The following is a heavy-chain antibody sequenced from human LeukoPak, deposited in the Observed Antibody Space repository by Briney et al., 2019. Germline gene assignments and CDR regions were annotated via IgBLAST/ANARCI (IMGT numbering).Heavy chain of an antibody. V-gene: IGHV4-34*01. CDR3: ARARYYGSGSYYRLDY. D-gene: IGHD3-10*01. Sequence: PSETLSLTCAVYGGSFSGYYWSWIRQPPGEGLEWIGEINHSGSTNYNPSLKSRVTISVDTSKNQFSLKLSSVTAADTAVYYCARARYYGSGSYYRLDYWGQGTLVTVSS. CDR2: INHSGST. J-gene: IGHJ4*02. CDR1: GGSFSGYY.